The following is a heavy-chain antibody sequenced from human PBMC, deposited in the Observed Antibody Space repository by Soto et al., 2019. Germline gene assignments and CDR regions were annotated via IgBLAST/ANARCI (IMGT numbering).Heavy chain of an antibody. D-gene: IGHD2-2*02. Sequence: PGGSLRLSCAASGFTFSSYAMHWVRQAPGKGLEWVAVISYDGSNKYYADSVKGRFTISRDNSKNTLYLQMNSLRAEDTAVYYCARDSGGRYCSSTSCYMEDDAFDIWGQGTMVTVSS. J-gene: IGHJ3*02. V-gene: IGHV3-30-3*01. CDR2: ISYDGSNK. CDR1: GFTFSSYA. CDR3: ARDSGGRYCSSTSCYMEDDAFDI.